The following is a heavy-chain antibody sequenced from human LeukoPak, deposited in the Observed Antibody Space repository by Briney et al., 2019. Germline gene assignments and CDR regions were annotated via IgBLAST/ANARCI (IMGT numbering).Heavy chain of an antibody. D-gene: IGHD1-14*01. V-gene: IGHV4-39*01. CDR2: IHYSGST. CDR3: ARDQQYHRPAGWFDP. J-gene: IGHJ5*02. CDR1: GDSISNSSYY. Sequence: PSETLSLTCTGSGDSISNSSYYWGWIRQPPGKGLEWFGSIHYSGSTYYNPSLESRVTISVDASKNQFSLELNSVTAADTAVYYCARDQQYHRPAGWFDPWGQGTLVTVSS.